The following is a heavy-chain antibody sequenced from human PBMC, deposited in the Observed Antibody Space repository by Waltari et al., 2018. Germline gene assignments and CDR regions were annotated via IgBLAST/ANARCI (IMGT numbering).Heavy chain of an antibody. CDR2: IRSKAYGGTT. J-gene: IGHJ4*02. CDR1: GFTFGDYA. D-gene: IGHD6-13*01. Sequence: EVQLVESGGGLVQPGRSLRLSCTASGFTFGDYAVSWVRQAPGNGLEWVGFIRSKAYGGTTEYAASVKGRFTISRDDSKSIAYLQMNSLKTEDTAVYYCTREGWGSSSPMDYWGQGTLVTVSS. V-gene: IGHV3-49*04. CDR3: TREGWGSSSPMDY.